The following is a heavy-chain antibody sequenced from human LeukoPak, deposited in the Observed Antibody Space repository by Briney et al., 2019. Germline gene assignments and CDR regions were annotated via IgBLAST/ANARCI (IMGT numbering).Heavy chain of an antibody. CDR3: ARGRPIYDFDSWFDP. Sequence: GASVTVSCKVSGYTLTELSMHWVRQAPGKGLEWMGTFDPEDGKTLYAQKFQGRVTMTEDTSIDTAYMELSSLRSEDTAVYYCARGRPIYDFDSWFDPWGQGTLVTVSS. V-gene: IGHV1-24*01. CDR2: FDPEDGKT. J-gene: IGHJ5*02. D-gene: IGHD3-3*01. CDR1: GYTLTELS.